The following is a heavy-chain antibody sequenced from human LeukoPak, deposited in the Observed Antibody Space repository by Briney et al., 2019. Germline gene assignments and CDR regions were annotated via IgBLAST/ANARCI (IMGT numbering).Heavy chain of an antibody. CDR1: GYTFTSYG. D-gene: IGHD1-14*01. V-gene: IGHV1-18*01. CDR2: ISAYNGNT. J-gene: IGHJ6*02. Sequence: GASVKVSCKASGYTFTSYGISWVRQAPGQGLEWMGWISAYNGNTNYAQKLQGRVTMTTDTSTSTAYMELRSLRSDDTAVYYCARSSTHSLPPYYYYGMDVWGQGTTVTVSS. CDR3: ARSSTHSLPPYYYYGMDV.